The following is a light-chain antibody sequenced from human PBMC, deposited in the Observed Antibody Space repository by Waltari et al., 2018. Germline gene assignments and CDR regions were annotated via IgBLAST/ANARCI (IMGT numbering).Light chain of an antibody. V-gene: IGLV2-23*02. CDR2: EVT. Sequence: QSGLTRPASASGSPGQSITISCTGTSSDVGNYNLVSWYQQHPGKAPKLLIYEVTKRASGTSDRFSASKSGNTASLTISGLQAQEDEAHYYCCSYVGLGTYVFGTGTKVTV. CDR3: CSYVGLGTYV. CDR1: SSDVGNYNL. J-gene: IGLJ1*01.